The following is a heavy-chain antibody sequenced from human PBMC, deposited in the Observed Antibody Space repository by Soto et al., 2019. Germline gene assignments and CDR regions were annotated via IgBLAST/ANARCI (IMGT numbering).Heavy chain of an antibody. J-gene: IGHJ3*02. V-gene: IGHV1-46*02. D-gene: IGHD5-12*01. CDR3: ARGVQRSLQLRAFDI. Sequence: ASVNVSCKSSGYTFNSDYMHCVRQAPGQGIKWMEINHPSGGSTSDAQKLQDRVTMTRNTSTSTVYMELSSLRSQDTDVYDCARGVQRSLQLRAFDIWGQGTMVTVSS. CDR2: NHPSGGST. CDR1: GYTFNSDY.